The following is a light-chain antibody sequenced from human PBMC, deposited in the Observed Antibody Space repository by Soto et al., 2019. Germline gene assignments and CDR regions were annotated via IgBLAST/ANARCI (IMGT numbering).Light chain of an antibody. CDR2: GNN. CDR1: SSNIGAAYD. CDR3: QSYDSSLSVV. J-gene: IGLJ2*01. V-gene: IGLV1-40*01. Sequence: QSVLTQPPSVSGAPGQKVTISCTRSSSNIGAAYDVHWYQHLPGTAPKLLIYGNNNRPSGVPDRFSGSKSGTSASLAITGLQAEDEADYYCQSYDSSLSVVFGGGTKLTVL.